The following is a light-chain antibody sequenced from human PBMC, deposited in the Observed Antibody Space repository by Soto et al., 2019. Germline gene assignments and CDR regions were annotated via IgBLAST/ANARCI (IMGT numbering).Light chain of an antibody. CDR2: GAS. CDR1: QSISSSY. CDR3: QQYGSSSWT. Sequence: ELVLTQSPGTLSLSPGKRATLSCRASQSISSSYLAWYQQRPGQAPRLLIYGASSRATAIPDRFSGSGSGTEFTLTISRLEPEDFAVYYCQQYGSSSWTFGQGTK. V-gene: IGKV3-20*01. J-gene: IGKJ1*01.